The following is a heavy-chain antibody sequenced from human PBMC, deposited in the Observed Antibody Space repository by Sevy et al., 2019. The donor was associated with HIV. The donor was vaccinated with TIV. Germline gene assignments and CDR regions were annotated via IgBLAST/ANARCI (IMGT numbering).Heavy chain of an antibody. CDR3: ASGEYYYASGSQNFDY. D-gene: IGHD3-10*01. V-gene: IGHV3-33*01. CDR2: IWYDGTNK. J-gene: IGHJ4*02. CDR1: GFTFSSYG. Sequence: GGSLRLSCAASGFTFSSYGMHWVRQAPGKGLEWVALIWYDGTNKYYADSVKGRFTISRDNSKNTLYLQMNSLRAEDMAVYYCASGEYYYASGSQNFDYWGPGTLVTVSS.